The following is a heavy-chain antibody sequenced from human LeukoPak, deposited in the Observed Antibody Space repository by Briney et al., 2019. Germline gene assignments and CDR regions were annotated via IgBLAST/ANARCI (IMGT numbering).Heavy chain of an antibody. Sequence: GASVKVSCKASGYTFTSYYMHWVRQAPGQGLDWMGIINPSGGSTSYAQKFQGRVTMTRDTSSSTVYMELSSLRSEDMAVYYCARDYLKVVVAGTAPSAGHMDYWGQGTLVTVSS. D-gene: IGHD2-15*01. CDR1: GYTFTSYY. J-gene: IGHJ4*02. V-gene: IGHV1-46*01. CDR2: INPSGGST. CDR3: ARDYLKVVVAGTAPSAGHMDY.